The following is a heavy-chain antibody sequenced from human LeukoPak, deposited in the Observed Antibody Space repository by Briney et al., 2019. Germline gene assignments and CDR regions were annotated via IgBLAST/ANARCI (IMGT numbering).Heavy chain of an antibody. CDR3: ARARLAARLHYFDY. CDR2: IDWNGGST. D-gene: IGHD6-6*01. J-gene: IGHJ4*02. CDR1: GFTFDDYG. Sequence: GGSLRLSCAASGFTFDDYGMSWVRQAPGKGLEWVSGIDWNGGSTGYADSVKGRFTISRDNAKNSLYLQMNSLRAEDTALYYCARARLAARLHYFDYWGQGTLVTVSS. V-gene: IGHV3-20*04.